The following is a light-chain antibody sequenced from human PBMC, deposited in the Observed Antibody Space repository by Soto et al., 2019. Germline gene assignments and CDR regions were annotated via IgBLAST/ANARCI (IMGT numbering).Light chain of an antibody. V-gene: IGLV2-8*01. CDR1: SSDIGAYNF. J-gene: IGLJ1*01. Sequence: QSVLTQPPSASGSPGQSVTISCTGTSSDIGAYNFVSWYQQHPGKAPKLMIYEVSKRPSGVPDRFSGSKSGDTASLTVSGLQAEDEADYFCSSYPGSYSLVFGSGTKLTVL. CDR2: EVS. CDR3: SSYPGSYSLV.